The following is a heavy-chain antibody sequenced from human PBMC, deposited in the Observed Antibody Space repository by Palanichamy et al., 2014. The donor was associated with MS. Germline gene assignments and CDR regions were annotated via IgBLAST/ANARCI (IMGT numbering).Heavy chain of an antibody. CDR1: GFTFSSVW. V-gene: IGHV3-7*01. CDR2: IKQDGSEK. J-gene: IGHJ4*02. CDR3: ARESRGDGHTQA. D-gene: IGHD5-24*01. Sequence: EVQLVESGGGLVQPGGSLRLSCAASGFTFSSVWMSWARQPPGKGLEWVANIKQDGSEKYYVDSVKGRFTISRDNAKNSVYLQMNSLRVEDTAVYYCARESRGDGHTQAWDQGTLVTVSS.